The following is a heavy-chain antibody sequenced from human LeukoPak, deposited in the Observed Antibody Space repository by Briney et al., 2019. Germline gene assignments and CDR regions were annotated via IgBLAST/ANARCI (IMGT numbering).Heavy chain of an antibody. V-gene: IGHV3-7*01. D-gene: IGHD2-2*01. J-gene: IGHJ3*02. Sequence: GGSLRLSCATSGFTFNSYGMNWVRQAPGKGLEWVANIKQDGSDKYYVDSVKGRFTISRDNAKNSLYLQMNSLRAEDTSVYYCARGLDCSSTSCYGLYAFDIWGQGTMVTVSS. CDR3: ARGLDCSSTSCYGLYAFDI. CDR2: IKQDGSDK. CDR1: GFTFNSYG.